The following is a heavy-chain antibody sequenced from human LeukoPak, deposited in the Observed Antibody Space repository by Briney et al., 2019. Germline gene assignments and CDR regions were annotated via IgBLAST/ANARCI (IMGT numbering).Heavy chain of an antibody. Sequence: PGGSLRLSCAASGFTFSSYSMNWVRQAPGKGLEWVSSISSSSSYIYYADSVKGRFTISRDNAKNSLYLQMNSLRAVDTAVYYCARDNYYDSSGYYSEAAFDIWGQGTMVTVSS. CDR2: ISSSSSYI. CDR3: ARDNYYDSSGYYSEAAFDI. V-gene: IGHV3-21*01. J-gene: IGHJ3*02. D-gene: IGHD3-22*01. CDR1: GFTFSSYS.